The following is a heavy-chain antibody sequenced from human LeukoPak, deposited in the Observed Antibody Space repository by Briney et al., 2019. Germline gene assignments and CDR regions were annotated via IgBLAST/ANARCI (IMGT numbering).Heavy chain of an antibody. CDR3: AKDIRPRWQKERYHWFDP. V-gene: IGHV3-43*02. CDR2: ISGDGSST. CDR1: GFTFDDYA. J-gene: IGHJ5*02. D-gene: IGHD4-23*01. Sequence: GGSLRLSCAASGFTFDDYAMHWVRQAPGKGLEWVSLISGDGSSTYYADSVKGRFTIFRDNGKDSLYLQMNSLRTEDTALYYCAKDIRPRWQKERYHWFDPWGQGTLVTVSS.